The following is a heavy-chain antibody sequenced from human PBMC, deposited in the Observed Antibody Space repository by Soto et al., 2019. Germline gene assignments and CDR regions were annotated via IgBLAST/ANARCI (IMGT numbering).Heavy chain of an antibody. V-gene: IGHV5-10-1*01. J-gene: IGHJ4*02. Sequence: PGESLKISCKGSGYSFAGYWITWVRQKPGKGLEWMGRIDPSDSQTYYSPSFRGHVTISVTKSITTVFLQWSSLRALDTAMYYCARQIYDSDTGPNFQYYFDSWGQGTPVTVS. CDR2: IDPSDSQT. CDR3: ARQIYDSDTGPNFQYYFDS. CDR1: GYSFAGYW. D-gene: IGHD3-22*01.